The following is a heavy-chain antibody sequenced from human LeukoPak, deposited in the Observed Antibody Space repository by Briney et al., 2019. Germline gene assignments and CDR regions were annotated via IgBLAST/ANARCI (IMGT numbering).Heavy chain of an antibody. CDR2: ISGSGVGT. CDR3: ASGTLSRYYFDY. Sequence: GGSLRLSCAASGFTFSSYTMNWVRQAPGKGLEWVSSISGSGVGTYYADSVKGRFTISRDNSWNTLYLQMSSLRAEDTAVYYCASGTLSRYYFDYWGQGTLVTVSS. J-gene: IGHJ4*02. D-gene: IGHD1-1*01. CDR1: GFTFSSYT. V-gene: IGHV3-23*01.